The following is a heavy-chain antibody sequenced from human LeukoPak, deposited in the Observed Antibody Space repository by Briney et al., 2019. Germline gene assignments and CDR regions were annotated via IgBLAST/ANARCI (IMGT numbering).Heavy chain of an antibody. CDR3: ATTGVPAAYTTQYNWFDP. J-gene: IGHJ5*02. D-gene: IGHD2-2*01. CDR1: GGIFSSYT. CDR2: IIPILGIA. V-gene: IGHV1-69*02. Sequence: GASVKVSCKTSGGIFSSYTISWVRQAPGQGLEWMGRIIPILGIANYAQKFQGRVTITADKSTSTAYMELSSLRSEDTAVYYCATTGVPAAYTTQYNWFDPWGQGTLVTVSS.